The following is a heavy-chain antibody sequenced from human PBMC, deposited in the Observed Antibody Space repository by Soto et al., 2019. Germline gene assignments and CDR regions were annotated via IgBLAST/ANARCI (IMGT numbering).Heavy chain of an antibody. CDR3: ARFLEWLFLGAFDI. CDR1: GYSFTSYW. CDR2: IYPGDSDT. Sequence: PGESLKISCSGSGYSFTSYWIGWGRQMPGKGLEWMGIIYPGDSDTRYSPSFQGQVTISADKSISTAYLQWSSLKASDTAMYYCARFLEWLFLGAFDIWGQGTMVTVSS. V-gene: IGHV5-51*01. J-gene: IGHJ3*02. D-gene: IGHD3-3*01.